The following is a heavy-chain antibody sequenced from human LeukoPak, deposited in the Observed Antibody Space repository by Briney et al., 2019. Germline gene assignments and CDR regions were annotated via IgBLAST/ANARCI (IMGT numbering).Heavy chain of an antibody. Sequence: PSETLSLTCTVSNGSVSDGYYYWNWIRQPPGKGLEWIGYILHSGTINNNPSLKSRVIISVDTSKNQFSLRLTSVTAADTAVYYCARAPQPTSYGDYGKRYFDLWGRGSLVTVSS. CDR3: ARAPQPTSYGDYGKRYFDL. J-gene: IGHJ2*01. CDR1: NGSVSDGYYY. CDR2: ILHSGTI. D-gene: IGHD4-17*01. V-gene: IGHV4-61*01.